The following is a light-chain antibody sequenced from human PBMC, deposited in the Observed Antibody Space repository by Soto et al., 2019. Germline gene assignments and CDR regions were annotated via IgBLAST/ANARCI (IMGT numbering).Light chain of an antibody. CDR3: QQNFRDTPWT. V-gene: IGKV1-39*01. CDR1: QSISSY. J-gene: IGKJ1*01. CDR2: AAS. Sequence: DIQITQSPSSLSACFLDIVTITCRASQSISSYLNWYQQKPGKAPKLLIYAASSLQSGVPSRFSGSGSGTDFTLTISSLQPEDFASYYCQQNFRDTPWTFGQGTKVDIK.